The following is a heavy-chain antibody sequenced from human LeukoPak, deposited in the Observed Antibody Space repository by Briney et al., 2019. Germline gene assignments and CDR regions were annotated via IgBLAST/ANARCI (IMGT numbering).Heavy chain of an antibody. CDR1: GFTFSSYG. CDR2: IWYGGSNK. J-gene: IGHJ3*02. Sequence: GGSLRLSCAASGFTFSSYGMHSVRQAPGKGLEWVAVIWYGGSNKYYADSVKGRFTISRDNSKNTLYLQMNSLRAEDTAVYYCAKSRDSSSPGAFDIWGQGTMVTVSS. D-gene: IGHD6-6*01. V-gene: IGHV3-30*02. CDR3: AKSRDSSSPGAFDI.